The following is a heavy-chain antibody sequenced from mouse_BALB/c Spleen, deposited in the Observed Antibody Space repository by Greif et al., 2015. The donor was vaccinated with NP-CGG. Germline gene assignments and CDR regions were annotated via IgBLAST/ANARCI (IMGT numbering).Heavy chain of an antibody. D-gene: IGHD2-4*01. J-gene: IGHJ4*01. Sequence: QVHVKQSGPELVKPGASVRISCKASGYTFTSYYIHWVKQRPGQGLEWIGWIYPGNVNTKYNEKFKGKATLTADKSSSTAYMQLSSLTSEDSAVYFCAREGYDYTYAMDYWGQGTSVTVSS. V-gene: IGHV1S56*01. CDR2: IYPGNVNT. CDR1: GYTFTSYY. CDR3: AREGYDYTYAMDY.